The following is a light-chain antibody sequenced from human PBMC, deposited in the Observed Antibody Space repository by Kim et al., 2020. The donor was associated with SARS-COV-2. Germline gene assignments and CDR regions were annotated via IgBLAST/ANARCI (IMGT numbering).Light chain of an antibody. J-gene: IGKJ5*01. CDR1: QSVSSN. Sequence: EIVMTQSPATLSLSPGERATLSCRASQSVSSNLAWYQQKPGQAPRLLIYNAVTRATGIPARFSGSGSGTEFTLTISSLPSEDFAVYYCQQYDNWPPITFGQVTRLVIK. CDR3: QQYDNWPPIT. CDR2: NAV. V-gene: IGKV3-15*01.